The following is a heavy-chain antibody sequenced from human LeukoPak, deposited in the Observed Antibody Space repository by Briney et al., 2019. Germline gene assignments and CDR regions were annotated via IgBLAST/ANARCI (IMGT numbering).Heavy chain of an antibody. Sequence: GAPVKGSCKASGYTFTGYYMHRVRQAPGQGLEWMGWINPNSGGTNYAQKVQGRVTMTRDTSISTAYMELSRLRSDDTAVYYCARDFYGSGSYSPNWFDPWGQGTLVTVSS. V-gene: IGHV1-2*02. CDR1: GYTFTGYY. CDR2: INPNSGGT. J-gene: IGHJ5*02. D-gene: IGHD3-10*01. CDR3: ARDFYGSGSYSPNWFDP.